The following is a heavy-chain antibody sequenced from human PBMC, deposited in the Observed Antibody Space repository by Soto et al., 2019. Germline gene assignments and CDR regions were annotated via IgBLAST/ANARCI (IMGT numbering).Heavy chain of an antibody. CDR3: ARSSGEVVAATRVLGWFDP. CDR1: GGSISSGGYY. CDR2: IYYSGST. D-gene: IGHD2-15*01. J-gene: IGHJ5*02. Sequence: QVQLQESGPGLVKPSQTLSLTCTVSGGSISSGGYYWSWIRQHPGKGLEWIGYIYYSGSTYYNPSLKSRFTISVDTSKNQFSLKLSSVTAADTAVYYCARSSGEVVAATRVLGWFDPWGQGTLVTVSS. V-gene: IGHV4-31*03.